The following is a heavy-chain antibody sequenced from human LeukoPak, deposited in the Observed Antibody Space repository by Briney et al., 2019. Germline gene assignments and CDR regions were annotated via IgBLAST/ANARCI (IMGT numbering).Heavy chain of an antibody. D-gene: IGHD2-15*01. CDR1: GYTFTNYG. CDR2: ISVYNGNT. J-gene: IGHJ3*02. Sequence: GASVKVSCKASGYTFTNYGINWVRQAPGQGLELMGWISVYNGNTNYAQNFQGRVTMTTDTSTSTTYMELRSLRSDDTAIYYCARVPLVVVGGTVSAFDIWGQGTMVTVSS. CDR3: ARVPLVVVGGTVSAFDI. V-gene: IGHV1-18*01.